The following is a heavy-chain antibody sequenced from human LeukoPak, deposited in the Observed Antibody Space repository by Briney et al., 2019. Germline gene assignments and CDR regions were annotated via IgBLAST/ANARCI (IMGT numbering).Heavy chain of an antibody. D-gene: IGHD4-11*01. CDR1: GGTFSSYA. Sequence: ASVKVSCKASGGTFSSYAISWVRQAPGQGLEWMGRIIPIFGTANYAQKFQGRVTITTDESTSTAYMELSSLRSEDTAVYYCARGGDYGNYGSVRFDPWGQGTLVTVSS. CDR2: IIPIFGTA. CDR3: ARGGDYGNYGSVRFDP. V-gene: IGHV1-69*05. J-gene: IGHJ5*02.